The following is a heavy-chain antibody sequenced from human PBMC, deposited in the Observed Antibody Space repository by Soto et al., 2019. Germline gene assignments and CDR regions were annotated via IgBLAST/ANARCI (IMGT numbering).Heavy chain of an antibody. CDR2: IYYSGAA. CDR1: GGSISGSSYY. D-gene: IGHD6-19*01. Sequence: PSETLSLTCTVSGGSISGSSYYWGWIRQPPGKGLEWIGTIYYSGAAYYNPSLKSRVTISVDTSRNQFSMKLNSVTAADTAVYYCTDMIGQWLPRHWGQGTVVTVS. J-gene: IGHJ4*02. CDR3: TDMIGQWLPRH. V-gene: IGHV4-39*01.